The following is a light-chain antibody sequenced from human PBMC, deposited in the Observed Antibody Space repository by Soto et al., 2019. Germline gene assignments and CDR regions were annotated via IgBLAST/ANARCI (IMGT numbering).Light chain of an antibody. CDR1: SGHSSYA. Sequence: QLVLTQSPSASASLGASVKLTCTLSSGHSSYAIAWHQQQPEKGPRYLMKLNSDGSHSKGDGIPDRFSGSSSGAERYLTSSSLQSEDEADYYCQTWGTGNVVVGGGTKLTVL. CDR2: LNSDGSH. J-gene: IGLJ2*01. CDR3: QTWGTGNVV. V-gene: IGLV4-69*01.